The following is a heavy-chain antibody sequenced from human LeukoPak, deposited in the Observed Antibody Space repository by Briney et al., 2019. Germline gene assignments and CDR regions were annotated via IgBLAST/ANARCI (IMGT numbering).Heavy chain of an antibody. CDR3: AKDRYFDWFSSFDY. CDR2: ISGSGGST. V-gene: IGHV3-23*01. J-gene: IGHJ4*02. Sequence: GGSLRLSCAASGFIFSSYGMSWVRQAPGKGLEWVSGISGSGGSTYYADSVKGRFTISRDNSKNTLYLQMNSLRAEDTAVYYCAKDRYFDWFSSFDYWGQGTLVTVSS. CDR1: GFIFSSYG. D-gene: IGHD3-9*01.